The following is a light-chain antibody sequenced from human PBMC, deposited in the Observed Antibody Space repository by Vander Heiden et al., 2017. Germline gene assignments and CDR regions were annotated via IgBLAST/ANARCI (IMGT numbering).Light chain of an antibody. CDR2: GAS. V-gene: IGKV3-20*01. CDR1: QSVSSSY. J-gene: IGKJ3*01. CDR3: QQYGSSPLT. Sequence: IVLTQSPGTLSLSPGERATLSCRASQSVSSSYLAWYQQKPGQAPRLLIYGASSRATGIPDRFSGSGSGTDFTLTISRLEPEDIAVYYCQQYGSSPLTFGHGTKVDIK.